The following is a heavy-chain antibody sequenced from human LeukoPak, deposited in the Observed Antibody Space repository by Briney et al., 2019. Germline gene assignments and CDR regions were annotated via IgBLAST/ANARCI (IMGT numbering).Heavy chain of an antibody. CDR2: IIPIFGTA. D-gene: IGHD3-9*01. Sequence: ASVKVSCKASGGTFSSYGISWVRQAPGQGLEWMGGIIPIFGTANNAHKFQGRVTISADKSTSTAYMELSSLRSEDTAVYYCATRNYDILTGYHRNYYYYYGMDVWGQGTTVTVSS. V-gene: IGHV1-69*06. J-gene: IGHJ6*02. CDR3: ATRNYDILTGYHRNYYYYYGMDV. CDR1: GGTFSSYG.